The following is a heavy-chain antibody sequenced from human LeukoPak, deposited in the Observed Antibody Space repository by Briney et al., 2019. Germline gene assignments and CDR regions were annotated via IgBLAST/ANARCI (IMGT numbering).Heavy chain of an antibody. D-gene: IGHD2-15*01. CDR3: ARHDYCSGGSCYRYYYMDV. Sequence: SETLSLTCTVSGGSISSYYWSWIRQPPGKGLEWIGYIYYSGSTNYNPSLKSRVTISVDTSKNQFSLKLSSVTAVDTAVYYCARHDYCSGGSCYRYYYMDVWGKGTTVTVSS. CDR2: IYYSGST. V-gene: IGHV4-59*01. CDR1: GGSISSYY. J-gene: IGHJ6*03.